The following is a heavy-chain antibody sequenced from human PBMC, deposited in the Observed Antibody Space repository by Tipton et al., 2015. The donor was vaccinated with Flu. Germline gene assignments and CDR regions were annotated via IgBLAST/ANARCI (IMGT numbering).Heavy chain of an antibody. CDR1: GYTFTGDY. D-gene: IGHD1-1*01. Sequence: QLVQSGAEMKKPGASVKVSCTASGYTFTGDYMHWVRQAPGQGLEWMGRINPNSGGTNYAQKFQGRVTMTRDTSIGTAYMELSSLRSDDTAVYYCARGTQWDYWGQGTLVTVSS. J-gene: IGHJ4*02. CDR3: ARGTQWDY. V-gene: IGHV1-2*06. CDR2: INPNSGGT.